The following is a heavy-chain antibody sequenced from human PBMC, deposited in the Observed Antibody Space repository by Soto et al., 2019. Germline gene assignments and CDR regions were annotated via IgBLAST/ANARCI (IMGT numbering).Heavy chain of an antibody. D-gene: IGHD6-19*01. CDR3: ARGIVIAVKTYYFDY. CDR2: INPSGGST. CDR1: GYTFTSYY. V-gene: IGHV1-46*03. Sequence: ASVKVSCKASGYTFTSYYMHWVRQAPGQGLEWMGIINPSGGSTSYAQKFQGRVTMTRDTSTSTVYMELSSLRSEDTAVYYCARGIVIAVKTYYFDYWGQGTLVTVSS. J-gene: IGHJ4*02.